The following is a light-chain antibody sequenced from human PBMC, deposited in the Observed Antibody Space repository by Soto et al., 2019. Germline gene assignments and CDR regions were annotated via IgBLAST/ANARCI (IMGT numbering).Light chain of an antibody. V-gene: IGKV3-20*01. J-gene: IGKJ1*01. Sequence: EIVLTPSPGTLSLSPGERATLSCRASQSVSSSYLAWYQQKPGQAPRLLLYGPSSRATGIPDRFSGSGSETVFTLTISRLEPEDFAVYYCQQYGSSSWTFGQGTKVELK. CDR1: QSVSSSY. CDR3: QQYGSSSWT. CDR2: GPS.